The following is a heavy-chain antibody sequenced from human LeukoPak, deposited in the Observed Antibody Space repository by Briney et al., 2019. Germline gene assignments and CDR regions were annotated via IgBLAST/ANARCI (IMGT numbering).Heavy chain of an antibody. CDR3: ARERCTSTTCYFDY. Sequence: PSETLSLTCTVSGGSISSYYWSWIRLPPGKGLEWIGYIYSSGSTDYNPSLKTRVTISVDASKNQFSLKLSSVAAADTAVYFCARERCTSTTCYFDYWGRGTLVTVSS. J-gene: IGHJ4*02. D-gene: IGHD2-2*01. V-gene: IGHV4-59*01. CDR1: GGSISSYY. CDR2: IYSSGST.